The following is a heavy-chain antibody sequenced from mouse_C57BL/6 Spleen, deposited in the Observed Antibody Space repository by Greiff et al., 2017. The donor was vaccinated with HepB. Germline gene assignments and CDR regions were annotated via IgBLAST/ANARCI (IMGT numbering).Heavy chain of an antibody. CDR1: GYTFTSYW. CDR3: ARKGSYYFDH. J-gene: IGHJ2*01. CDR2: IYPSDSET. Sequence: VQLQQPGAELVRPGSSVKLSCKASGYTFTSYWMDWVKQRPGQGLEWIGNIYPSDSETHYNQKFKDKATLTVDKSSSTAYMQLSSLTSEDSAVYYCARKGSYYFDHWGQGTTLTVPS. V-gene: IGHV1-61*01.